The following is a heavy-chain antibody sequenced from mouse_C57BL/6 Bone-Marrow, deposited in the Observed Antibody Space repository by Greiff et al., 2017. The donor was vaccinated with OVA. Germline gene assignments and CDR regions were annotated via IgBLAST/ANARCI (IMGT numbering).Heavy chain of an antibody. CDR3: ARWGATDD. CDR2: IYPGDGDT. CDR1: GYAFSSSW. J-gene: IGHJ2*01. D-gene: IGHD1-1*01. V-gene: IGHV1-82*01. Sequence: QVQLKESGPELVKPGASVKISCKASGYAFSSSWMNWVKQRPGKGLEWIGRIYPGDGDTNYNGKFKGKATLTADKSSSTAYMQLSSLTSEDAAVYYCARWGATDDWGQGTTLTVSS.